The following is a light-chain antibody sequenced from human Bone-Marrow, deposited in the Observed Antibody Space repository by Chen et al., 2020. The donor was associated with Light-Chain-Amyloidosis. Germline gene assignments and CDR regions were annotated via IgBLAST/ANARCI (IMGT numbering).Light chain of an antibody. CDR1: SSNIGAGFS. CDR2: GNT. J-gene: IGLJ2*01. Sequence: QSVLTQPPSVSGAPGPRVTISCTGSSSNIGAGFSVHWYQQLSGTVPKLLIYGNTNRPSGVPDRFSGSKSGTSASLAITGLQAEDEADYYCQSYDNSLSGPEVFGGGTKLTVL. V-gene: IGLV1-40*01. CDR3: QSYDNSLSGPEV.